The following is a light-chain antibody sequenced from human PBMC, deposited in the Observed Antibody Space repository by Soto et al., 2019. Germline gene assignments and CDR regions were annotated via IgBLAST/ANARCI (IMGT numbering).Light chain of an antibody. CDR1: QSVSSN. CDR2: GAS. CDR3: QQYNNWPWT. Sequence: TLSVSPGERATLSCRASQSVSSNLAWYQQKPGQAPRLLIYGASTRATGIPARFSGSGSGTEFTLTISSLQSVDFAVYYCQQYNNWPWTFGQGSKVDIK. J-gene: IGKJ1*01. V-gene: IGKV3-15*01.